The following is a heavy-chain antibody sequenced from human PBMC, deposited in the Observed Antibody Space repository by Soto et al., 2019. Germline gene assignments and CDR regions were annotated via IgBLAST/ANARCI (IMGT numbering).Heavy chain of an antibody. D-gene: IGHD3-3*01. Sequence: EVKLVESGGGLVQPGGSLRLSCAASGFTFSGYWMHWVRQAPGKGLVWVSLIYMDGGVTTYADSVKGRFTISRDNAKNTLYMQMNSLRVEDTAVYYCVRDYGFGGDNTVAHYLDHWGQGTLVTVSS. CDR1: GFTFSGYW. V-gene: IGHV3-74*01. CDR3: VRDYGFGGDNTVAHYLDH. CDR2: IYMDGGVT. J-gene: IGHJ4*02.